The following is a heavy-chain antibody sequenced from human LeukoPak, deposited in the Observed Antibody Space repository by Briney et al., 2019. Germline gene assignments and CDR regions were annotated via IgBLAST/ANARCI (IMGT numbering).Heavy chain of an antibody. CDR2: ISSSGSTI. D-gene: IGHD4-4*01. CDR3: ARGDSNYHLYYYGMDV. CDR1: GFTFSDYY. Sequence: GGSLRLSCAASGFTFSDYYMSWIRQAPGKGLEWVSYISSSGSTIYYADSVKGRFTISRDNAKNSLYLQMNSLRAEDTAVYYCARGDSNYHLYYYGMDVWGQGTSVTVSS. V-gene: IGHV3-11*01. J-gene: IGHJ6*02.